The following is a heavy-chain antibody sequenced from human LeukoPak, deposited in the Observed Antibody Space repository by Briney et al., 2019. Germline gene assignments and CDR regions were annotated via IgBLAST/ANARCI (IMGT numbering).Heavy chain of an antibody. CDR2: INSDGSRT. Sequence: PGGSLRLSCAASGFTFSNYWMHWVRQAPGKGLVWVSRINSDGSRTSYADSVKGRFTISRDNAKNTLYLQMNSLGAEDTAVYYCAELGITMIGGVWGKGTTVTISS. D-gene: IGHD3-10*02. J-gene: IGHJ6*04. CDR1: GFTFSNYW. CDR3: AELGITMIGGV. V-gene: IGHV3-74*01.